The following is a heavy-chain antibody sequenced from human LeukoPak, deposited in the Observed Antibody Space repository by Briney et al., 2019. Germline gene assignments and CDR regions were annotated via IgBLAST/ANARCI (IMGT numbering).Heavy chain of an antibody. J-gene: IGHJ4*02. CDR3: AKGTYYDL. CDR1: DFTFSSSG. D-gene: IGHD3-22*01. Sequence: GSLRLSCAASDFTFSSSGMTWVRQAPGKGLEWVSTVSSSGENTYYADSVKGRFTISRDNSKNTLYLQMNSLRAEDTAVYYCAKGTYYDLWGQGTLVTVSS. CDR2: VSSSGENT. V-gene: IGHV3-23*01.